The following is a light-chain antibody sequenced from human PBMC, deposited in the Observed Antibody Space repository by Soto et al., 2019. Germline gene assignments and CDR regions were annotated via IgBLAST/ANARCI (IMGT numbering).Light chain of an antibody. V-gene: IGKV1-5*01. J-gene: IGKJ1*01. CDR2: DAS. CDR3: QQYHTYPWT. Sequence: DIQMTQSPSALSATVGDSVTIACRASQSIRNWLAWYQQKPGKAPKFLIYDASSLESGVPTRFRGRGSGTEFTLTITNLQPDDFATYYCQQYHTYPWTFGQGTKVDIK. CDR1: QSIRNW.